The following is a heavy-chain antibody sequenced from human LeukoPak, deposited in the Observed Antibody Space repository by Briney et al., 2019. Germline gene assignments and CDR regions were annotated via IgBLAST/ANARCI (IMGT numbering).Heavy chain of an antibody. D-gene: IGHD3-10*01. CDR2: INHSGST. CDR1: GGSFSGYY. Sequence: PSETLSLTCAVHGGSFSGYYWSWIRQPPGKGLEWIGEINHSGSTNYNPSLKSRVTISVDTSKNQFSLKLSSVTAADTAVYYCARGYVLLAYWGQGTLVTVSS. V-gene: IGHV4-34*01. J-gene: IGHJ4*02. CDR3: ARGYVLLAY.